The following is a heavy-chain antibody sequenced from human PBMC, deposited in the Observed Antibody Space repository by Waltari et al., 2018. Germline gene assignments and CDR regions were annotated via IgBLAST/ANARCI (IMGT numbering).Heavy chain of an antibody. V-gene: IGHV3-30-3*01. CDR3: ASGVVPAAIVY. CDR1: GFTFSSYA. CDR2: ISYDGSNK. J-gene: IGHJ4*02. D-gene: IGHD2-2*02. Sequence: QVQLVESGGGVVQPGRSLRLSCAASGFTFSSYAMHWVRQAPGKGLEWVAVISYDGSNKYYADSVKGRFTISRDNSKNTLYLQMNSLRAEDTAVYYCASGVVPAAIVYWGQGTLVTVSS.